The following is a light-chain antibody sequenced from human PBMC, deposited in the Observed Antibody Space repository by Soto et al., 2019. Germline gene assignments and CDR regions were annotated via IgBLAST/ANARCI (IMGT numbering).Light chain of an antibody. CDR1: QSVSSN. V-gene: IGKV3D-15*01. J-gene: IGKJ4*01. CDR3: QQYNNRPLT. Sequence: EIVMTQSPATLSVSPGERATLSCRASQSVSSNLAWYQQKPGQAPRLLIYGASIRATGIPARFSGSGSGTEFTLTISSLQSEDFAVYYCQQYNNRPLTFGGGTKVDIK. CDR2: GAS.